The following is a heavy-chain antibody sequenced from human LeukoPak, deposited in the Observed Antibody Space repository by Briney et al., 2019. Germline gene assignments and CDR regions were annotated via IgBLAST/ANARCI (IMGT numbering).Heavy chain of an antibody. CDR2: MNPNSGNT. J-gene: IGHJ5*02. D-gene: IGHD3-10*01. CDR3: ARDTLSRYYYGSGSRKNWFDP. V-gene: IGHV1-8*01. Sequence: ASVKVSCKASGYTFTSYDINWVRQATGQGLEWMGWMNPNSGNTGYAQKFQGRVTMARKTSISTAYMELSSLRSEDTAVYYCARDTLSRYYYGSGSRKNWFDPWGQGTLVTVSS. CDR1: GYTFTSYD.